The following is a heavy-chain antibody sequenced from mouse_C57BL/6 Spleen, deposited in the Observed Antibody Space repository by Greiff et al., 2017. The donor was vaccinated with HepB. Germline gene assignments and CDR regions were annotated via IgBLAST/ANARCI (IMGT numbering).Heavy chain of an antibody. Sequence: VQLQQSREERGQPVSSVKLCSTAPGFTSQDYYTHWVKQRTEQGLEWIGRIDPEDGETKYAPKFQGKATITADTSSNTAYLQLSSLTSEDTAVYYCARRTTLISPFHCWCQGTPPTVSS. D-gene: IGHD6-2*01. CDR3: ARRTTLISPFHC. V-gene: IGHV14-2*01. CDR2: IDPEDGET. J-gene: IGHJ2*01. CDR1: GFTSQDYY.